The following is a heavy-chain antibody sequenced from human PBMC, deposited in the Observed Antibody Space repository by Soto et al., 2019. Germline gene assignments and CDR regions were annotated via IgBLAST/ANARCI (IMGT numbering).Heavy chain of an antibody. CDR3: ARVLGHYFDY. D-gene: IGHD2-8*02. Sequence: SETLSLTCAVYGGSFSGYYWSWIRQPPGKGLEWIGEINHSGSTNYNPSLKSRVTISVDTSKNQFSLKLSFVTAADTAVYYCARVLGHYFDYWGQGTLVTVSS. J-gene: IGHJ4*02. CDR1: GGSFSGYY. V-gene: IGHV4-34*01. CDR2: INHSGST.